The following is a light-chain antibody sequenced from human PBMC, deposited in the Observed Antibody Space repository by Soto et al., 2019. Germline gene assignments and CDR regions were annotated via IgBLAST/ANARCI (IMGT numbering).Light chain of an antibody. Sequence: EIVVSLSACALSSYPKERATLSCRAIQSVSSSYLAWYQQKPGQAPRLLIYGASSRATGIPDRFSGSGSGTDFTLTISRLEPEDFAVYYCQQYGSSPPITFGQGTRLEIK. CDR1: QSVSSSY. CDR2: GAS. J-gene: IGKJ5*01. CDR3: QQYGSSPPIT. V-gene: IGKV3-20*01.